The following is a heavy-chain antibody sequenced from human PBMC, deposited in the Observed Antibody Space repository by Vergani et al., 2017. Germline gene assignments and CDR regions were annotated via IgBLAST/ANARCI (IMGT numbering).Heavy chain of an antibody. Sequence: QVQLVQSGAEVKKPGSSVKVSCKASGGTFSSYAISWVRPAPGQGLEWMGGTIPIFGTANYAQKFQGRVTITADESTSPAYMGLSSLRSEDTPVYYCAGGNVVVPASALYDYYYYMDVWGKGTTVTVSS. CDR3: AGGNVVVPASALYDYYYYMDV. CDR2: TIPIFGTA. D-gene: IGHD2-2*01. V-gene: IGHV1-69*01. J-gene: IGHJ6*03. CDR1: GGTFSSYA.